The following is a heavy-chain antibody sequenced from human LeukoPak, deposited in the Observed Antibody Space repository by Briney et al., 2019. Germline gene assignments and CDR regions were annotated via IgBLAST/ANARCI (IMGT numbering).Heavy chain of an antibody. Sequence: GRSLRLSCTASGFTFGDHAMSWFRQAPGKGLEWVGFIRSKAYGGTTEYAASVKGRFTISRDDSKSIAYLQMNSLKTEDTAVYYCTRDPLCSSTSCSNQDYWGQGTLVTVSS. CDR3: TRDPLCSSTSCSNQDY. V-gene: IGHV3-49*03. CDR1: GFTFGDHA. J-gene: IGHJ4*02. CDR2: IRSKAYGGTT. D-gene: IGHD2-2*01.